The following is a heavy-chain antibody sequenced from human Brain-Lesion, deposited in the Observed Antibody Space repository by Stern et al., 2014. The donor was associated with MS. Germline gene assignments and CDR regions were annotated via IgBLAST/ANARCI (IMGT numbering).Heavy chain of an antibody. D-gene: IGHD2-15*01. J-gene: IGHJ5*02. V-gene: IGHV1-18*01. CDR2: ISAYNGNP. Sequence: QVQLAQSGAEGKKPGASVKGSCKASGYTFTSYGISRVRQAPGQGLEGMGWISAYNGNPNYAQKLQGRVPMPTDPPTSTAYMELSSLRSEDTAVYYCARRKKGYCSGGSCPNWFDPWGQGPLVTVPS. CDR1: GYTFTSYG. CDR3: ARRKKGYCSGGSCPNWFDP.